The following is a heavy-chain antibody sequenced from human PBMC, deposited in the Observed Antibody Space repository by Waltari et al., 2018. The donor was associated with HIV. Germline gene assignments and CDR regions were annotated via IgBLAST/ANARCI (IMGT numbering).Heavy chain of an antibody. CDR1: GYTFTSYD. J-gene: IGHJ4*02. CDR2: MNPNSGNT. V-gene: IGHV1-8*01. D-gene: IGHD5-18*01. CDR3: ARGREYSYGSLFDY. Sequence: QAQLVQSGAEVKKPGASVKVSCKASGYTFTSYDINWVRQATGQGLEWMGWMNPNSGNTGYAQKFQGRVTMTRNTSISTAYMELSSLRSEDTGVYYCARGREYSYGSLFDYWGQGTPVTVSS.